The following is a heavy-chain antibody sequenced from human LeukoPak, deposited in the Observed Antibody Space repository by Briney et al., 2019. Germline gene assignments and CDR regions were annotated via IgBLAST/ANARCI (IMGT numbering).Heavy chain of an antibody. CDR1: GGSISSSSYY. D-gene: IGHD2-15*01. V-gene: IGHV4-39*01. CDR2: IYYSGST. Sequence: SETLSLTCTVSGGSISSSSYYWGWIRQPPGKGLEWIGSIYYSGSTYYNPSLKSRVTISVDTSKNQFSLKLSSVTAADTAVYYCASSLYCSGGSCYGAFDIRGQGTMVTVSS. J-gene: IGHJ3*02. CDR3: ASSLYCSGGSCYGAFDI.